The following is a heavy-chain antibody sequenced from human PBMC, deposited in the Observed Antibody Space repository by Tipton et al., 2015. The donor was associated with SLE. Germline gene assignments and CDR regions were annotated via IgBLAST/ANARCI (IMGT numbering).Heavy chain of an antibody. D-gene: IGHD2-8*01. Sequence: GSLRLSCAASGFTFRTYGMHWVRQAPGKGLEWVSFVRFDGNVKQYADSVRGRFTISRDNSKNTLSLQMDGLRPEDTSIYYCASILGNTNPSDFWGQGTLVTVSS. CDR1: GFTFRTYG. CDR3: ASILGNTNPSDF. J-gene: IGHJ4*02. CDR2: VRFDGNVK. V-gene: IGHV3-30*02.